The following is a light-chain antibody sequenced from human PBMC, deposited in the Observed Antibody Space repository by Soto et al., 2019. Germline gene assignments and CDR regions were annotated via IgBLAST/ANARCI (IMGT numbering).Light chain of an antibody. CDR3: SSYTSSSSWV. J-gene: IGLJ3*02. V-gene: IGLV2-14*01. Sequence: QSALTQPASVSGSPGQSITISCTGTSSDVGGYNYVSWYQQHPGKAPKLMIYEVSNRPSGVSNRFSGSKSGNTASLTSSGLQAEDEAEYYCSSYTSSSSWVFGGGTKLTVL. CDR2: EVS. CDR1: SSDVGGYNY.